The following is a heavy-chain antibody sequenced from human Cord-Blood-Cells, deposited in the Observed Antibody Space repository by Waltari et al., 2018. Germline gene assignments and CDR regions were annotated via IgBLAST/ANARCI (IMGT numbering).Heavy chain of an antibody. J-gene: IGHJ5*02. CDR1: GGTFSSYA. Sequence: QVQLVQSGAEVKKPGSSVKVSCKASGGTFSSYASSWVRQAPGHGLEWMGRIIPILGIANYAQKFQGRVTITADKSTSTAYMELSSLRSEDTAVYYCARGGGYDFWSGYYRDWFDPWGQGTLVTVSS. V-gene: IGHV1-69*09. D-gene: IGHD3-3*01. CDR3: ARGGGYDFWSGYYRDWFDP. CDR2: IIPILGIA.